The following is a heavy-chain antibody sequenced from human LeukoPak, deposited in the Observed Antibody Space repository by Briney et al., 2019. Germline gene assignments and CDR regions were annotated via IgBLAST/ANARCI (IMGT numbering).Heavy chain of an antibody. V-gene: IGHV3-20*04. D-gene: IGHD2-2*01. J-gene: IGHJ4*02. CDR1: GFTFDDYG. CDR2: INWNGGST. CDR3: AKLSGNCSSAGCYPY. Sequence: GGSLRLSCAASGFTFDDYGMSWVRQAPGKGLEWVSGINWNGGSTGYADSVKGRFTISRDNAKNSLYLQMNSLRAEDTAVYYCAKLSGNCSSAGCYPYWGQGTRVTVSS.